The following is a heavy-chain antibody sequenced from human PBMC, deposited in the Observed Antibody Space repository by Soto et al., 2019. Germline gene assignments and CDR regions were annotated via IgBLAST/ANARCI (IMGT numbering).Heavy chain of an antibody. D-gene: IGHD3-16*01. V-gene: IGHV3-23*01. CDR1: GFAFIDYA. Sequence: ELHLLESGVGLVQPGGSLRLSCAASGFAFIDYAMTWVRQAPGKGLEWVSDISDGDGATHYADSVKGRFTISRDDSKNTLYLRMDSLRAEDAAVYYCAKGITFFDFWGQITLVTVSS. J-gene: IGHJ4*02. CDR3: AKGITFFDF. CDR2: ISDGDGAT.